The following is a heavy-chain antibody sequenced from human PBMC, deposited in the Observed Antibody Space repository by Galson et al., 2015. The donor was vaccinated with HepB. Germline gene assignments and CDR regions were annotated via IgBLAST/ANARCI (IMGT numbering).Heavy chain of an antibody. CDR1: GFTFSSYA. CDR3: AKGSSYGYSSSCYYGMDV. Sequence: SLRLSCAASGFTFSSYAMSWVRQAPGKGLEWVSAISGSGGSTYYAASVKGRFTISRVNSKNTLYLQMNSLRAEDTAVYYCAKGSSYGYSSSCYYGMDVWGQGTTVTVSS. V-gene: IGHV3-23*01. D-gene: IGHD5-18*01. J-gene: IGHJ6*02. CDR2: ISGSGGST.